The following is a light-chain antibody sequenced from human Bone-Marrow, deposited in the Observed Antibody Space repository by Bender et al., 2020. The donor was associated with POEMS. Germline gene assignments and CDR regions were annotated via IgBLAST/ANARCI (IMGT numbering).Light chain of an antibody. Sequence: QSALTQPPSVSGSPGQSVTISCTGTTSDIGSYNRVSWFQKSPGTAPKLMIYKVSDRPSGVPDRFSGSKSDHTASLTISGLQAEDEAHYYCSSYTSTSTWVFGGGTKLTVL. CDR3: SSYTSTSTWV. CDR2: KVS. CDR1: TSDIGSYNR. J-gene: IGLJ3*02. V-gene: IGLV2-18*02.